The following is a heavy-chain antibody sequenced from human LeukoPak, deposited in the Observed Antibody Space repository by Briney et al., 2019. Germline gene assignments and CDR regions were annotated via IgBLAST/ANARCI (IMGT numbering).Heavy chain of an antibody. CDR2: ISYDGSNK. D-gene: IGHD4-17*01. J-gene: IGHJ5*02. CDR3: ARDYGDYAGRFDP. CDR1: GFTFSSYA. Sequence: GGSLRLSCAASGFTFSSYAMHWVRQAPGKGLEWVAVISYDGSNKYYADSVKGRFTISRDNSKNTLYLQMNSLRAEDTAVYYCARDYGDYAGRFDPWGQGTLVTVSS. V-gene: IGHV3-30-3*01.